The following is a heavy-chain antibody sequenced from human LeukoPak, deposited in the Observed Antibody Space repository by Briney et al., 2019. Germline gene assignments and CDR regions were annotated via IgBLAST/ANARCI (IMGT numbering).Heavy chain of an antibody. CDR3: AKRYCGGDCYGYYFDY. CDR1: GFTFSSYA. D-gene: IGHD2-21*01. V-gene: IGHV3-23*01. CDR2: ISGSGGST. Sequence: PGGSLRLSCAASGFTFSSYAMSWVRQAPGKGLEWVSAISGSGGSTYYADSVKGRFTISRDNSKNTLYLQMNSLRAEDTAVYYCAKRYCGGDCYGYYFDYWGQGTLVTVSS. J-gene: IGHJ4*02.